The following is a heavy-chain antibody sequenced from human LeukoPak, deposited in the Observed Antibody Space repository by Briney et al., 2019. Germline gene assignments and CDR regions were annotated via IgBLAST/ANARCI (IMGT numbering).Heavy chain of an antibody. D-gene: IGHD3-16*01. Sequence: GESLKISCKGSGYTFTNHWIGWVRQMPGKGLEWMGTVSSGASDTIYSPSFQGQVSISADRSINTAYLQWSSLKASDTAMYFCARGGWGYSFDYWGQGTLVTVSS. CDR2: VSSGASDT. J-gene: IGHJ4*02. CDR3: ARGGWGYSFDY. V-gene: IGHV5-51*01. CDR1: GYTFTNHW.